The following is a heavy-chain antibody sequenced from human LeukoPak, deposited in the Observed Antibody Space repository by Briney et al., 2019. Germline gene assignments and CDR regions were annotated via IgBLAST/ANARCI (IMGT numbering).Heavy chain of an antibody. CDR1: GFTFTTSA. CDR2: IKQDGSEK. V-gene: IGHV3-7*03. D-gene: IGHD3-10*01. CDR3: AKEGRAPSM. Sequence: GGSLRLSCAASGFTFTTSALSWVRQAPGKGLEWVANIKQDGSEKYYVDSVKGRFTISRDNAKNSLYLQMNSLRAEDTAVYYCAKEGRAPSMWGQGTLVTVSS. J-gene: IGHJ4*02.